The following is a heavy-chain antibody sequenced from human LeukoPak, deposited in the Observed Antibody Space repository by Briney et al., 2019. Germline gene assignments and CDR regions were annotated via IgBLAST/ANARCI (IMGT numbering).Heavy chain of an antibody. D-gene: IGHD2-21*01. V-gene: IGHV3-23*01. Sequence: GGSLRLSCAASGFTFSNVWMSWVRQAPGKGLEWVSAISGSGDTTYYADSVKGRFTISRDNSKNTLYVQMNSLRVDDTAVYYCAKEPLYYYWGQGTLVTVSS. CDR3: AKEPLYYY. CDR2: ISGSGDTT. J-gene: IGHJ4*02. CDR1: GFTFSNVW.